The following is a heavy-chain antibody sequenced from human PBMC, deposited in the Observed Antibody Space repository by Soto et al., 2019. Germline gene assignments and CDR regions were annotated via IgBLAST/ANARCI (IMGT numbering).Heavy chain of an antibody. V-gene: IGHV1-8*01. CDR3: ARVNTQNYYCSGSYSPYYFDY. CDR1: GDTFTSYD. Sequence: ASVKGSCKASGDTFTSYDINWVRQSTGQGLEWMGWMNPNSGNTGYAQKFQGRVTMTRNTSISTAYMELSSLRSEDTAVYYCARVNTQNYYCSGSYSPYYFDYWGQATLVTVSS. D-gene: IGHD3-10*01. J-gene: IGHJ4*02. CDR2: MNPNSGNT.